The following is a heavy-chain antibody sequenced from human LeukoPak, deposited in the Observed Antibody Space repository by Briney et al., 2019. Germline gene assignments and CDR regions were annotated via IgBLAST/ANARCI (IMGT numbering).Heavy chain of an antibody. J-gene: IGHJ6*02. CDR1: GYTFTGYY. V-gene: IGHV1-2*02. D-gene: IGHD3-22*01. CDR2: INPNSGGT. CDR3: AKSSISSGYPYGMDV. Sequence: ASVKVSCKASGYTFTGYYMHWVRQAPGQGLEWMGWINPNSGGTNYAQKFQGRVTMTRDTSISTAYMELSRLRSDDTAVYYCAKSSISSGYPYGMDVWGQGTTVTVSS.